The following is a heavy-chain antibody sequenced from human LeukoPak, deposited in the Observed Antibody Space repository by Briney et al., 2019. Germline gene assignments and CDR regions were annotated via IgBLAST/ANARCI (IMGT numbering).Heavy chain of an antibody. CDR2: IYWNDDK. D-gene: IGHD3-22*01. V-gene: IGHV2-5*01. CDR3: ARTDSDLAFDY. Sequence: GSGPTLVNPTQTLTLTRTFSGFSLSTSGVGVGWIRQPPGKALEWLALIYWNDDKRYSPSLKSRLTITKDTSKNQVVLTMTNMDPVDTATYYCARTDSDLAFDYWGQGTLVTVSS. J-gene: IGHJ4*02. CDR1: GFSLSTSGVG.